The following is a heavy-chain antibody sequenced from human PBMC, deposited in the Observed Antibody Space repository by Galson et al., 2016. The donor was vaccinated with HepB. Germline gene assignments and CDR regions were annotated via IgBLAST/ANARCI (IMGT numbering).Heavy chain of an antibody. V-gene: IGHV3-30*10. J-gene: IGHJ3*02. CDR3: MKRRKYTADDTLDI. CDR2: SRDGDVR. D-gene: IGHD1-14*01. Sequence: SRDGDVRHYTDSAKGQFTISRDNSKSTLYLRMNSLRVEDTAVYYCMKRRKYTADDTLDIWDQGTMVIVSP.